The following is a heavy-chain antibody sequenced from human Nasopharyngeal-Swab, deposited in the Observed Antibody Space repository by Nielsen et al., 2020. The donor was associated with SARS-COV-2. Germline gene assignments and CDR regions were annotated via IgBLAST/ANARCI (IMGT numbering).Heavy chain of an antibody. CDR3: AKALMGWGLGTAFDI. Sequence: SLKISCAASGFTFDDYAMHWVRQAPGKGLEWVSGISWNSGSIGYADSVKGRFTISRDNAKNSLYLQMNSLRAEDTALYYCAKALMGWGLGTAFDIWGQGTMVTVSS. D-gene: IGHD1-26*01. J-gene: IGHJ3*02. V-gene: IGHV3-9*01. CDR1: GFTFDDYA. CDR2: ISWNSGSI.